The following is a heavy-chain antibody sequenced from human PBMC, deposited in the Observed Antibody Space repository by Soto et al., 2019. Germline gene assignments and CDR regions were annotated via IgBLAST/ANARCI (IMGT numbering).Heavy chain of an antibody. CDR3: VRRHVSATGIDWFDP. Sequence: CKASGYTFTSYGIHWVRQAPGQRLEWMGWINAANGDTKYSPKFQGRVTITRDTSASTAYMELSSLRSEDTAVYYCVRRHVSATGIDWFDPWGQGTLVTVSS. CDR1: GYTFTSYG. D-gene: IGHD6-13*01. CDR2: INAANGDT. J-gene: IGHJ5*02. V-gene: IGHV1-3*01.